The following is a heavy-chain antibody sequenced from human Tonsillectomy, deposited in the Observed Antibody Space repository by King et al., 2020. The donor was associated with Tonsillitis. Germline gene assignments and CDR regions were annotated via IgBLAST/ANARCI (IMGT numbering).Heavy chain of an antibody. CDR1: GFTFSSYG. D-gene: IGHD3-22*01. CDR3: AKDQDYYDSSGYTDAFDI. Sequence: VQLVESGGGVVQPGGSLRLSCAASGFTFSSYGMHWVRQAPGKGLEWVAFIRYDGSNKYYADSVKGRFTISRDNSKNTLYLQMNSLRAEDTAVYYCAKDQDYYDSSGYTDAFDIWGQGTLVTVSS. CDR2: IRYDGSNK. J-gene: IGHJ3*02. V-gene: IGHV3-30*02.